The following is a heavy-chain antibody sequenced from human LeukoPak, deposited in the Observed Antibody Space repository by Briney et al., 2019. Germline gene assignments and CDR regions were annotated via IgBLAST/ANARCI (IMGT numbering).Heavy chain of an antibody. CDR1: EFTFGDYT. V-gene: IGHV3-49*04. D-gene: IGHD3-16*01. Sequence: PGRSLRLPCTASEFTFGDYTMSWVRQAPGKGLEWVSFIRSKAYGGTTEYAASVKGRFTISRDDSKSIAYLQMNSLKTEDTAVYYCTPTYYDHVWAFDIWGQGTMVTVSS. J-gene: IGHJ3*02. CDR2: IRSKAYGGTT. CDR3: TPTYYDHVWAFDI.